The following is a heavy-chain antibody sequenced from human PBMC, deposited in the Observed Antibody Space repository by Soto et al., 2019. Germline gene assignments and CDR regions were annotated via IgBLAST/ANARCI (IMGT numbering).Heavy chain of an antibody. J-gene: IGHJ6*02. CDR2: INSDGSST. D-gene: IGHD6-6*01. Sequence: GGSLRLSCAASGFTFSSYWMHWVRQAPGKGLVWVSRINSDGSSTSYADSVKGRFTISRDNAKNTLYLQMNSLRAEDTAVYYCAREYSSSLSGYYYGMDVWGQGTTVTVSS. CDR1: GFTFSSYW. V-gene: IGHV3-74*01. CDR3: AREYSSSLSGYYYGMDV.